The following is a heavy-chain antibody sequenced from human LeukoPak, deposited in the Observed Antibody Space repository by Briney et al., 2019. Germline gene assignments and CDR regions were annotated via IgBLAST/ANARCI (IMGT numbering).Heavy chain of an antibody. CDR3: ARGARTTAAGNY. CDR2: ISAYNGNT. J-gene: IGHJ4*02. D-gene: IGHD6-13*01. Sequence: ASVKVSCKGSGYTFTSYGISWVRQASGQGLEWMGWISAYNGNTNYAQKLQGRVTMTTDTSTSSAYMELGSLRSDDTAVYYCARGARTTAAGNYWGQGTLVTVSS. CDR1: GYTFTSYG. V-gene: IGHV1-18*01.